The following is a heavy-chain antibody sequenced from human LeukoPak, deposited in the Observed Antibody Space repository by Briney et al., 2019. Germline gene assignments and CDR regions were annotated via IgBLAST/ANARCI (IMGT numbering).Heavy chain of an antibody. Sequence: GGSLRLSCAASGFTFSSYWMHWVRQGPGKGLVWVARINMDGSTISYADFVKGRFTISRDNAKNTLYLQVNSLRVEDTAVYYCATERQSPYFDYWGLGTLVTVSS. CDR1: GFTFSSYW. D-gene: IGHD6-19*01. CDR2: INMDGSTI. CDR3: ATERQSPYFDY. V-gene: IGHV3-74*01. J-gene: IGHJ4*02.